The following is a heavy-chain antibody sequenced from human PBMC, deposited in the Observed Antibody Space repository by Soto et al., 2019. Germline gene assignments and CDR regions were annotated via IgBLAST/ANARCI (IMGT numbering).Heavy chain of an antibody. CDR1: GGSISSTHS. V-gene: IGHV4-4*02. J-gene: IGHJ4*02. D-gene: IGHD2-21*02. CDR3: ARAVALPGLFYFDF. Sequence: PSETLSLTCAVSGGSISSTHSWSWVRQSPGKGLECIGEVYQNGITYYNPSLKSRVTIPIDKPKNQFSLNLISVTAADTAVYFCARAVALPGLFYFDFWGQGMLVTVSS. CDR2: VYQNGIT.